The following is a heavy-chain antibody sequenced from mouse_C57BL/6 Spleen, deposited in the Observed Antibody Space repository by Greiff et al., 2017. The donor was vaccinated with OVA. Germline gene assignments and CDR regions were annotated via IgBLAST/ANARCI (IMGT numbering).Heavy chain of an antibody. J-gene: IGHJ3*01. CDR1: GYAFSSSW. V-gene: IGHV1-82*01. CDR3: AYPNWFAY. Sequence: QVQLQQSGPELVKPGASVKISCKASGYAFSSSWMNWVKQRPGKGLEWIGRIYPGDGDTNYNGKFKGKATLTADKSSSTAYMQLSSLTSEDSAVYFCAYPNWFAYWGQGTLVTVSA. CDR2: IYPGDGDT.